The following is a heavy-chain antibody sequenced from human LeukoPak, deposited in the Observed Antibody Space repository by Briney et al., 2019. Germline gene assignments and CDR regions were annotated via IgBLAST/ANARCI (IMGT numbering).Heavy chain of an antibody. D-gene: IGHD3-3*01. Sequence: GGSLRLSCAAPGFTFSSYWMSWVRQAPGKGLEWVANIKQDGSEKYYVDSVKGRFTISRDNAKNSLYLQMNSLRAEDTAVYYCARALYYDFPYYYYYMDVWGKGTTVTVSS. CDR2: IKQDGSEK. V-gene: IGHV3-7*01. J-gene: IGHJ6*03. CDR1: GFTFSSYW. CDR3: ARALYYDFPYYYYYMDV.